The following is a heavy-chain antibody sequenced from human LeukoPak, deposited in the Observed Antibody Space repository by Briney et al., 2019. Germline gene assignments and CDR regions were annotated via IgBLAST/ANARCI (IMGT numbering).Heavy chain of an antibody. D-gene: IGHD3-3*01. CDR1: GNRFTSYW. J-gene: IGHJ3*01. CDR2: IHLGDSET. CDR3: ARLGYKDVWSRPHDAFDL. Sequence: GESLKISCEGFGNRFTSYWIAWVRQTPGKGLEWMGIIHLGDSETRYSPTFQGRVTFSADKSTATALLQWTSLKASATAMYYCARLGYKDVWSRPHDAFDLWGQGTMVTVSS. V-gene: IGHV5-51*01.